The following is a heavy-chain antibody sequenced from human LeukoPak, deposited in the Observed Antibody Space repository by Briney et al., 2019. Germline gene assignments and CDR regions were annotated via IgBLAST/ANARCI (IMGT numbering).Heavy chain of an antibody. CDR3: ANLNGDVDY. CDR2: ISGSGGST. D-gene: IGHD4-17*01. J-gene: IGHJ4*02. Sequence: GGSLRLSCAASGFTFSSYAMSWVRQAPGKGLEWVSGISGSGGSTYYADSVKGRFTISRDNSKNTLYLQMNSLRADDTAVYYCANLNGDVDYWGQGTLVTVSS. CDR1: GFTFSSYA. V-gene: IGHV3-23*01.